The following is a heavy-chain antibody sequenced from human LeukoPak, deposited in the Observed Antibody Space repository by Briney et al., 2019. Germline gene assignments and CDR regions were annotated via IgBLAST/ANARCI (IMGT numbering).Heavy chain of an antibody. J-gene: IGHJ3*02. CDR2: ISYDGSNK. Sequence: GRSLRLSCAASGFTFRNYGMLWVRQAPGKGLEWVALISYDGSNKYYADSVKGRFTISRDNSKNTLYLQMNTLRAEDTAVYYCAKDREYSYVYDAFDIWGQGTLVTVSS. CDR3: AKDREYSYVYDAFDI. D-gene: IGHD3-16*01. CDR1: GFTFRNYG. V-gene: IGHV3-33*05.